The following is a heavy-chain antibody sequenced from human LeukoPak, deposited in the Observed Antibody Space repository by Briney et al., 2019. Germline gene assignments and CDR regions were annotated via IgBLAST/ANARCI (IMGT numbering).Heavy chain of an antibody. D-gene: IGHD6-19*01. CDR1: GYSISTGYY. CDR3: ARDKRVRYSSGWYGDAFDI. V-gene: IGHV4-38-2*02. Sequence: ASETLSLTCTVSGYSISTGYYWDWIRQPPGKGLEWIGTFYRGGSTYYNPSLKSRVTISVDTSKNQFSLNLTSVTAADTAVYYCARDKRVRYSSGWYGDAFDIWGQGTMVAVSS. J-gene: IGHJ3*02. CDR2: FYRGGST.